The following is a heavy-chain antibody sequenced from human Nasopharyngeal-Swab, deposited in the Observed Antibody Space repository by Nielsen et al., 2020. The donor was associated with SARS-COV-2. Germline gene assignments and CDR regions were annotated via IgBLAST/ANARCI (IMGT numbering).Heavy chain of an antibody. J-gene: IGHJ6*03. CDR3: ASGRFLEWGDYYYMDV. V-gene: IGHV3-21*05. CDR2: ISSSSSYI. D-gene: IGHD3-3*01. CDR1: GFTFSSYS. Sequence: GGSLRLSCAASGFTFSSYSMNWVRQAPGKGLEWVSYISSSSSYIYYADSVKGRFTISRDNAKNSLYLQMNSLRAEDTAVYYCASGRFLEWGDYYYMDVWGKGTTVTVSS.